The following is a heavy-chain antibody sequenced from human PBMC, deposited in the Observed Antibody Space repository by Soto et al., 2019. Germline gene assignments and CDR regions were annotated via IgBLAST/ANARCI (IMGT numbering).Heavy chain of an antibody. V-gene: IGHV5-51*01. CDR1: GYSFTSYW. J-gene: IGHJ4*02. Sequence: GESLKISCKGSGYSFTSYWIGWVRQMPVKGLEWMGIIYPGDSDTRYSPSFQGQVTISADKSISTAHLQWYDLKASDSAMYYCARHIGAYYDNNGYPYFDYWGQGTRVTVSS. CDR2: IYPGDSDT. D-gene: IGHD3-22*01. CDR3: ARHIGAYYDNNGYPYFDY.